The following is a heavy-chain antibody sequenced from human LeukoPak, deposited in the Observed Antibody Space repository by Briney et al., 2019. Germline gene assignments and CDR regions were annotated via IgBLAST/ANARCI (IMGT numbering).Heavy chain of an antibody. V-gene: IGHV3-64*01. CDR2: ITSMGGRI. D-gene: IGHD4/OR15-4a*01. CDR1: GFTFSSYA. CDR3: VRDVGTMVWGDYDA. J-gene: IGHJ5*02. Sequence: PGGSLRLSCAASGFTFSSYAMHWVRQAPGKGLEYVSAITSMGGRIDYANSVKGRFTISRDNSKNTLYLQMGSLRPEDTAVYYCVRDVGTMVWGDYDAWGQGTLVTVSS.